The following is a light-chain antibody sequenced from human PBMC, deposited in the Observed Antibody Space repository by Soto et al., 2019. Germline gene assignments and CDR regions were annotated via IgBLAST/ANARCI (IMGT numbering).Light chain of an antibody. Sequence: AIRMPQSPSSLSASTGDSFTITCRASQGISSYLAWYQQKPGKAPKLLIYDASSLESGVPSRFSGSGSGTEFTLTISSLQPDDFATYYCQQYNSAWTFGQGTKVDIK. CDR2: DAS. V-gene: IGKV1-8*01. CDR1: QGISSY. J-gene: IGKJ1*01. CDR3: QQYNSAWT.